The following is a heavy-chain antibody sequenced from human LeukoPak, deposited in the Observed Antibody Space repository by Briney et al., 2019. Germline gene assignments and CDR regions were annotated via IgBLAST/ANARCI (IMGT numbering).Heavy chain of an antibody. V-gene: IGHV3-53*01. CDR3: ARANYYDSSDYYGY. CDR2: YSGGST. J-gene: IGHJ4*02. Sequence: YSGGSTYYADSVKGRFTISRDNSKNTLYLQMNSLRAEDTAVFYCARANYYDSSDYYGYWGQGTLVTVSS. D-gene: IGHD3-22*01.